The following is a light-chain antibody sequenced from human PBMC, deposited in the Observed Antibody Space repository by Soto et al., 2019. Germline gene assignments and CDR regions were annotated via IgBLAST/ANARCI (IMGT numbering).Light chain of an antibody. V-gene: IGKV3-20*01. CDR2: DAS. J-gene: IGKJ4*01. CDR3: QQYSHSPGT. CDR1: QSVSSSY. Sequence: EIVLTQSPGTLSLSPGERATLSCRASQSVSSSYLAWYQQKPGQAPRLLIYDASNRATGIPDRLSGSGSGTDFTLSISRVEPEDFAVYYCQQYSHSPGTFGGGTKVDIK.